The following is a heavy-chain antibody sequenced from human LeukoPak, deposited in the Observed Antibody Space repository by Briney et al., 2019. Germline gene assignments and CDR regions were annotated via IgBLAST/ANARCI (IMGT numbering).Heavy chain of an antibody. CDR2: ISAYNGNT. Sequence: ASVKVSCKASGHTFTSYGISWVRQAPGQGLEWMGWISAYNGNTNYAQKLQGRVTMTTDTSTSTAYMELRSLRSDDTAVYYCARGEDIALVVYARGVLYDYCGQGTLVTVSS. J-gene: IGHJ4*02. V-gene: IGHV1-18*01. CDR3: ARGEDIALVVYARGVLYDY. CDR1: GHTFTSYG. D-gene: IGHD2-8*01.